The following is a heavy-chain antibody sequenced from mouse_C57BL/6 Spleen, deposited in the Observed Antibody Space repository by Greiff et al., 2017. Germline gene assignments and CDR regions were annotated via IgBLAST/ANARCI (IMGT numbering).Heavy chain of an antibody. J-gene: IGHJ2*01. V-gene: IGHV14-4*01. Sequence: VQLQQSGAELVRPGASVKLSCTASGFNIKDDYMHWVKQRPEQGLEWIGWIDPENGDTEYASKFQGKATITADTSSNTAYLQLSSLTSEDTAVYCCTTYDYDVDYWGQGTTLTVAS. CDR1: GFNIKDDY. CDR3: TTYDYDVDY. D-gene: IGHD2-4*01. CDR2: IDPENGDT.